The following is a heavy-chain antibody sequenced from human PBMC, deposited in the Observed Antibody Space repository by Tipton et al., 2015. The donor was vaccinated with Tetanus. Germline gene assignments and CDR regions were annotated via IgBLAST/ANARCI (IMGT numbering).Heavy chain of an antibody. CDR3: ARDGGSRITIFGVVIYDY. Sequence: QSGAEVKKPGASVKVSCKASGYTFTGYYMHWVRQAPGQGLEWMGRINPNSGGTNYAQKFQGRVTMTRDTSISTAYMELSRLRSDDTAAYYCARDGGSRITIFGVVIYDYWGQGTLVTVSS. D-gene: IGHD3-3*01. CDR1: GYTFTGYY. CDR2: INPNSGGT. J-gene: IGHJ4*02. V-gene: IGHV1-2*06.